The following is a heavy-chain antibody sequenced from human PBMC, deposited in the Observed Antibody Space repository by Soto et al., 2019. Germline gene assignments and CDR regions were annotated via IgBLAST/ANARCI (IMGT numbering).Heavy chain of an antibody. D-gene: IGHD6-19*01. CDR3: AELGLAGQWRPYN. CDR1: GFTFSAYA. Sequence: EVQLLESGGGLVQPGGSLRLSCAASGFTFSAYAMTWVRQAPGKGLEWVAAISGSGGSTYYANSVKGRFTISRDNSKNTLYLQMNSLRADATAVYYCAELGLAGQWRPYNWGQGTLVTVSS. V-gene: IGHV3-23*01. CDR2: ISGSGGST. J-gene: IGHJ4*02.